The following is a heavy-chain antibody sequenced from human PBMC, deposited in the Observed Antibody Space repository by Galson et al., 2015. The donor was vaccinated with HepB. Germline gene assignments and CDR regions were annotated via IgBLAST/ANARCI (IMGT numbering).Heavy chain of an antibody. CDR3: ARAGGGYYYVPVTYYYGMDV. J-gene: IGHJ6*02. V-gene: IGHV4-38-2*02. Sequence: TLSLTCTVSGYSISSGYYWGWIRQPPGKGLEWIGSIYHSGSTYYNPSLKSRVTISVDTSKNQFSLKLSSVTAADTAVYYCARAGGGYYYVPVTYYYGMDVWGQGTTVTVSS. D-gene: IGHD3-10*02. CDR2: IYHSGST. CDR1: GYSISSGYY.